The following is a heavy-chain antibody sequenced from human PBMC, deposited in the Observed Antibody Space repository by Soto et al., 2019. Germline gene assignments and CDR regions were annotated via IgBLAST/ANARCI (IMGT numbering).Heavy chain of an antibody. D-gene: IGHD2-2*03. J-gene: IGHJ5*02. V-gene: IGHV1-69*01. CDR3: ARGSHYLSTGYCFDN. Sequence: QVQLVQSGAEVKEPGSSVKVSCKVSGGAFSNYALTWVRQAPGLGLEWVGGIVPVFGTPNYAPKFQDRVTVTADESTRTGYMELSSLTSEDTAMYYSARGSHYLSTGYCFDNWGQGTLVTVSS. CDR1: GGAFSNYA. CDR2: IVPVFGTP.